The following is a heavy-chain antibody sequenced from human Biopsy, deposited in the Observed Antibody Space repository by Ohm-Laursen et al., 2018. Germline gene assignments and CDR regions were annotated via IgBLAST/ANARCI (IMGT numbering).Heavy chain of an antibody. J-gene: IGHJ6*02. CDR1: GFSLSARGMC. D-gene: IGHD6-13*01. CDR3: ARTPIAIFSAGLVYRHRRHLQGMDV. CDR2: IDWDAYK. V-gene: IGHV2-70*11. Sequence: TQTLTLTSDFSGFSLSARGMCVSWIRQPPGKALEWLARIDWDAYKDSSVSLKDRLTISKATSENQVVLTMTNTDPADTGTYFCARTPIAIFSAGLVYRHRRHLQGMDVWGQGTAVTVS.